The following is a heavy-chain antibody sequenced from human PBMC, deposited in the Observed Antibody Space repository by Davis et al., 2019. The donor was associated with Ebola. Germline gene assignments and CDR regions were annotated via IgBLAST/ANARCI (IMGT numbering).Heavy chain of an antibody. CDR1: GFTFSSYG. J-gene: IGHJ4*02. Sequence: GESLKISCAASGFTFSSYGMHWVRQAPGKGLEWVAVIWYDGSNKYYADSVKGRFTISRDNSKNTLYLQMNSLRAEDTAVYYCARESSVFYSSSYFDYWGLGTLVTVSS. CDR3: ARESSVFYSSSYFDY. D-gene: IGHD6-6*01. V-gene: IGHV3-33*01. CDR2: IWYDGSNK.